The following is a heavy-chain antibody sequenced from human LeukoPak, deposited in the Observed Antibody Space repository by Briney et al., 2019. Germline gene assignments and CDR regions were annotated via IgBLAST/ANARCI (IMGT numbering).Heavy chain of an antibody. CDR2: IKQDGSEK. CDR1: GFTFSSYW. CDR3: ARVFTMIVVDRTYYFDY. Sequence: GGSLRLSCAASGFTFSSYWMSWVRQAPGKGLELVANIKQDGSEKYYVDSVKGRFTISRDNAKNSLYLQMNSLRAEDTAVYYCARVFTMIVVDRTYYFDYWGQGTLVTVSS. J-gene: IGHJ4*02. V-gene: IGHV3-7*01. D-gene: IGHD3-22*01.